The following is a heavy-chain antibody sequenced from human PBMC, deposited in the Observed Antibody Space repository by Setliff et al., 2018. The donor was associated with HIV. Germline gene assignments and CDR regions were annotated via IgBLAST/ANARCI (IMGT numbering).Heavy chain of an antibody. CDR3: ASDYSSRHDAFDI. CDR1: GGSFSGYY. V-gene: IGHV4-34*01. Sequence: SETLSLTCAVYGGSFSGYYWSWIRQSPGKGLEWIGQINHGGSTNYSPSLKSRVTMSIDTSKNQFSLRLSSVTAADTAVYYCASDYSSRHDAFDIWGLGTVVT. CDR2: INHGGST. D-gene: IGHD6-13*01. J-gene: IGHJ3*02.